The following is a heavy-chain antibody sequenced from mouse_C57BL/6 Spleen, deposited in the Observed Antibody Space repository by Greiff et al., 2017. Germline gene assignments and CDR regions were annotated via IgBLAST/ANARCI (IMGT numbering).Heavy chain of an antibody. V-gene: IGHV1-64*01. CDR3: ARENGNYSWFAY. CDR2: IHPNSGSP. D-gene: IGHD2-1*01. J-gene: IGHJ3*01. CDR1: GYTFTSYW. Sequence: QVQLQQPGAELVKPGASVTLSCKASGYTFTSYWMHWVKQRPGQGLEWIGMIHPNSGSPNYHENFKSKATLTVDKSSSTAYMPRSSLSSEDSAVYYGARENGNYSWFAYWGKGTLVTVSA.